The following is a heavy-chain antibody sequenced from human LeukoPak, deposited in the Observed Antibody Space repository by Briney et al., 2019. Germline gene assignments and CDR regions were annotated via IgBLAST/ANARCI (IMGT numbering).Heavy chain of an antibody. J-gene: IGHJ4*02. Sequence: GGSLRLSCEASGFTFSSYSMNWVRQAPGKGLEWVSSISSSSSYIYYADSVKGRFTISRDNAKNSLYLQMNSLRAEDTAVYYCARDYIRGDSYFDYWGQGTLVTVSS. CDR3: ARDYIRGDSYFDY. V-gene: IGHV3-21*01. D-gene: IGHD2-21*02. CDR2: ISSSSSYI. CDR1: GFTFSSYS.